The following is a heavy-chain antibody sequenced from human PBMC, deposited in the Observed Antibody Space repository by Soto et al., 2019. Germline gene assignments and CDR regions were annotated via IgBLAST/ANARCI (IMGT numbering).Heavy chain of an antibody. CDR1: GGSISSGGYY. CDR2: IYYSGST. D-gene: IGHD3-22*01. V-gene: IGHV4-31*03. Sequence: LSLTCTVSGGSISSGGYYWSWLRQHPGKALEWIGYIYYSGSTYYNPSLKSRVTISVDTSKNQFSLKLSSVTAADTAVYYCARARPDSSGPGFDYWGQGTLVTVSS. J-gene: IGHJ4*02. CDR3: ARARPDSSGPGFDY.